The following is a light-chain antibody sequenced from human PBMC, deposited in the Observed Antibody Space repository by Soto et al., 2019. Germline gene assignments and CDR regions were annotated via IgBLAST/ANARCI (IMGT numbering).Light chain of an antibody. CDR3: NSYTSSSTYV. Sequence: QSVLTQPASVSGSPGQSIAISCTGTSSGVGGYNYVTWYQQHPGKAPKLMIYDVSNRPSGVSDRFSGSKSGNTASLNISGLQAEDEGDYYCNSYTSSSTYVFGTGTKVTVL. CDR1: SSGVGGYNY. V-gene: IGLV2-14*03. J-gene: IGLJ1*01. CDR2: DVS.